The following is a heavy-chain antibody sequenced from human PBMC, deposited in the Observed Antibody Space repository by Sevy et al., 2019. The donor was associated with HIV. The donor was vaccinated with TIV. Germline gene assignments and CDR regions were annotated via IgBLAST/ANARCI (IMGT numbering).Heavy chain of an antibody. V-gene: IGHV3-23*01. Sequence: GGSLRVSCAASGFTFSSYAMSWVRQAPGKGLEWVSAISGSGGSTYYADSVKGRFTISRDNSKNTLYLQMNSLRAEDTAVYYCAKDLEDIVVVPAANRGQGTLVTVSS. D-gene: IGHD2-2*01. CDR3: AKDLEDIVVVPAAN. CDR2: ISGSGGST. J-gene: IGHJ4*02. CDR1: GFTFSSYA.